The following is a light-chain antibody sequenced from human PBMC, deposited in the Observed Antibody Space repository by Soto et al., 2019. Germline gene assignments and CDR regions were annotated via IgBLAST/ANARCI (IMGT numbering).Light chain of an antibody. J-gene: IGKJ1*01. CDR1: QNLNNW. Sequence: DIKMTQSPSTLSASVGDRVTITWRASQNLNNWLAWFKQKPGKAPTLLIYKASGLESGVPSRFSGSGSGTEFTLTISSLQPDDFSTYYCQQSNSYPWTFGQGTKVEIK. CDR3: QQSNSYPWT. CDR2: KAS. V-gene: IGKV1-5*03.